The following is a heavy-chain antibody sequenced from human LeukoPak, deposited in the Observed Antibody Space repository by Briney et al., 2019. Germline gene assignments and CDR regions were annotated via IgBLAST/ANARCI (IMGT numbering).Heavy chain of an antibody. V-gene: IGHV4-34*01. CDR1: GGSFSGYY. Sequence: SETLSLTCAVYGGSFSGYYWSWIRQPPGKGLEWMGEINHSGSTNYNPSLKSRVTISVDTSKNQFSLKLSSVPAADTAVYYCARHSPVLWFGEFPNWGQGTLVTVSS. CDR3: ARHSPVLWFGEFPN. J-gene: IGHJ4*02. D-gene: IGHD3-10*01. CDR2: INHSGST.